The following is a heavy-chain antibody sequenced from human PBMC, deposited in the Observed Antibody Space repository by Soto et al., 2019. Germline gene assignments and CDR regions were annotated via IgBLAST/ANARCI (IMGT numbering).Heavy chain of an antibody. CDR1: GYTFTAYY. J-gene: IGHJ4*02. V-gene: IGHV1-2*04. CDR3: ARGGDTYGYGLDY. D-gene: IGHD5-18*01. CDR2: INPNSGDT. Sequence: QVQLVQSGAEVKKLGASVKVSCKASGYTFTAYYIHWVRQAPGQGLEWVGWINPNSGDTNYAQRFQGWVTMTGETSVSTAYMDLTRLRSDDTAVYYCARGGDTYGYGLDYWGQGTLVTGSS.